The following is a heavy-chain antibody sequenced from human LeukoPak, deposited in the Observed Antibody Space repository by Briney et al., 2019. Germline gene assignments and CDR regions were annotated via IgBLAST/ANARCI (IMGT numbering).Heavy chain of an antibody. D-gene: IGHD2-15*01. CDR3: ARDRVVVVAGYWYFDL. CDR1: GFTFSSYW. Sequence: GGSLRLSCAASGFTFSSYWMSWVRQAPGKGLERVANIKQDGSEKYYVDSVKGRFTISRDNAKNSLYLQMNSLRAEDTVVYYCARDRVVVVAGYWYFDLWGRGTLVTVSS. CDR2: IKQDGSEK. V-gene: IGHV3-7*01. J-gene: IGHJ2*01.